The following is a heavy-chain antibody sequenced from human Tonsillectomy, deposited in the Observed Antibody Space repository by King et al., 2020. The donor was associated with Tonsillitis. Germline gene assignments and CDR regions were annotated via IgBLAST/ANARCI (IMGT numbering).Heavy chain of an antibody. Sequence: VQLVESGGGLVQPGGSLRLSCAASGFTFSSYWMHWVRQAPGKGLVWVSRINSDGSSTSYADSVKGRFTISRDNAKNTLYLQMNSLRAEDTAVYYCARARDTYYYGSGSYWSYGMDVWGQGTTVTVSS. CDR1: GFTFSSYW. V-gene: IGHV3-74*01. D-gene: IGHD3-10*01. CDR2: INSDGSST. J-gene: IGHJ6*02. CDR3: ARARDTYYYGSGSYWSYGMDV.